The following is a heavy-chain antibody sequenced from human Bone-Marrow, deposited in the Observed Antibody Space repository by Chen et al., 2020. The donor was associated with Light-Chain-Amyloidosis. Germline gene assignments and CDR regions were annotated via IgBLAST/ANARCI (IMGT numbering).Heavy chain of an antibody. CDR2: IKQDGIEV. Sequence: EVQLEESGGGLVQPGGSLRIHCAASGFTYSNYWMSWVRQAPGKGLEWVANIKQDGIEVYYVDSVKGRFTVSRDNAKNSLYLQMNSMRVEDTAGYFCARGYGGWFDYFDYWGQGTLVTVSS. CDR1: GFTYSNYW. J-gene: IGHJ4*02. V-gene: IGHV3-7*01. D-gene: IGHD6-19*01. CDR3: ARGYGGWFDYFDY.